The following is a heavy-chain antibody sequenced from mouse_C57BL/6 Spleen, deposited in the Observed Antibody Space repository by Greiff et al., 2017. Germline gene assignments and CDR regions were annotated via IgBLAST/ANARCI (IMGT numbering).Heavy chain of an antibody. Sequence: VQLQQSGAELVRPGASVKLSCTASGFNIKDYYMHWVKQRPEQGLEWIGRIDPEDGDTEYAPKFQGKATMTADTSSNTAYLQLSSLTSEDTAVYYCTTAYYGSSYYWYFDVWGTGTTVTVSS. CDR1: GFNIKDYY. V-gene: IGHV14-1*01. J-gene: IGHJ1*03. D-gene: IGHD1-1*01. CDR2: IDPEDGDT. CDR3: TTAYYGSSYYWYFDV.